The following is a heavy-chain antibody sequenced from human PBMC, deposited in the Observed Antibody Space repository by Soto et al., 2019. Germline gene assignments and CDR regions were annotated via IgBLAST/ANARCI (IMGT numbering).Heavy chain of an antibody. Sequence: SETLSLTCTVSGVSVSSGDYYWSWIRQPPGKGLEWIGYIYYTGRTYYNPSLKSRVIISVDTSKNQFSLKLSSVTAAEKAVYYCARAHYDILTGYPTHAFDIWGQGTMVTVS. CDR1: GVSVSSGDYY. CDR3: ARAHYDILTGYPTHAFDI. CDR2: IYYTGRT. D-gene: IGHD3-9*01. J-gene: IGHJ3*02. V-gene: IGHV4-30-4*01.